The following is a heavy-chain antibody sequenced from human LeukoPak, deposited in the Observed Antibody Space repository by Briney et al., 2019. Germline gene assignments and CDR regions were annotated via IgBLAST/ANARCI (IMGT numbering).Heavy chain of an antibody. CDR2: ISAYNGDT. Sequence: ASMRVSCKASGDSVTSYGVCRVRQAPGQWLEWMGCISAYNGDTSYAQKLQGRVTMTTDTSTSTAYMELRSLRSDDTAVYYCVRVPLGYGGNIGKDYNYGMDVWGQGTTVTVSS. CDR3: VRVPLGYGGNIGKDYNYGMDV. CDR1: GDSVTSYG. V-gene: IGHV1-18*01. J-gene: IGHJ6*02. D-gene: IGHD5-12*01.